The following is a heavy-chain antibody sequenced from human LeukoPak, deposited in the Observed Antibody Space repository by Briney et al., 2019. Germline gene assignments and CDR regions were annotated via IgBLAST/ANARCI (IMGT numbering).Heavy chain of an antibody. V-gene: IGHV3-74*01. J-gene: IGHJ4*02. CDR3: ARVSHDILTGYPYYFDY. Sequence: GGSLRLSCAASGNYWMHWVRQAPGKGLVWVSHINSDGSWTSYADSVKGRFTISKDNAKNTVYLQMNSLRAEDTAVYYCARVSHDILTGYPYYFDYWGQGTLVTVSS. CDR1: GNYW. CDR2: INSDGSWT. D-gene: IGHD3-9*01.